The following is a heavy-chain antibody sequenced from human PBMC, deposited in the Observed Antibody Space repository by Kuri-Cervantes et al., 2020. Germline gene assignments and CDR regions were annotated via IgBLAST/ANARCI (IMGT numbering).Heavy chain of an antibody. Sequence: SGPTLVKPTEPLTLTCTVSGFSLSNARMGVSWIRQPPGKALEWLAHIFSNDEKSYSTSLQSRLTISKDTSKTQVVLTMTNMDPVDTATYYCARQIVGRSIDYWGQGTLVTVSS. CDR1: GFSLSNARMG. D-gene: IGHD2/OR15-2a*01. CDR3: ARQIVGRSIDY. CDR2: IFSNDEK. J-gene: IGHJ4*02. V-gene: IGHV2-26*01.